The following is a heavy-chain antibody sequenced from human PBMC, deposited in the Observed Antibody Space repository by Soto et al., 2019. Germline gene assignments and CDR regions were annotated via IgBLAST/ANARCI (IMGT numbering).Heavy chain of an antibody. CDR3: ARDLWGYCGADCYPLDV. J-gene: IGHJ6*02. Sequence: SETLSLTCTVSGGSISSYYWSRIRQPPGKGLEWIGYMYNTGSTIYNPSLKSRVTISVDTSKNQFSLKLNSVTAADTAVYYCARDLWGYCGADCYPLDVWGQGTTVTVSS. V-gene: IGHV4-59*01. CDR1: GGSISSYY. CDR2: MYNTGST. D-gene: IGHD2-21*02.